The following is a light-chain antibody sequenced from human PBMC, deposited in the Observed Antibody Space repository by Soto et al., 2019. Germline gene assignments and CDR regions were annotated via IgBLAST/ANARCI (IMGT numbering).Light chain of an antibody. J-gene: IGKJ5*01. V-gene: IGKV3-11*01. CDR1: QSVSRY. CDR2: DAS. Sequence: EIVLTHSPATLSLSPGEIATLSCRASQSVSRYLAWYQQKPGQAPRLLIYDASNRATGIPARFSGSGSGTDFTLTISSLEPEDFAVYYCQQRSKWPITFGQGTRLEMK. CDR3: QQRSKWPIT.